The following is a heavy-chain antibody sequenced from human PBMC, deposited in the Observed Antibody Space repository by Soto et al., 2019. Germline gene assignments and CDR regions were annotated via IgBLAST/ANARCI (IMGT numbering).Heavy chain of an antibody. D-gene: IGHD6-13*01. CDR3: ARGLYSSSWYRYMDV. CDR2: ISSSGSTI. CDR1: GFTFSDYY. V-gene: IGHV3-11*01. J-gene: IGHJ6*03. Sequence: GGSLRLSCAASGFTFSDYYMSWIRQAPGKGLEWVSYISSSGSTIYYADSVKGRFTISRDNAKNSLYLQMNSLRAEDTAVYYCARGLYSSSWYRYMDVWGKGTTVTVSS.